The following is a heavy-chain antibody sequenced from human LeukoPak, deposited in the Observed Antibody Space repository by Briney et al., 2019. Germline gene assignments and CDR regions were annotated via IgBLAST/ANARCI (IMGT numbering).Heavy chain of an antibody. CDR1: GYTFTGYY. D-gene: IGHD4-17*01. CDR3: AREVVGDDYGGYDALDI. Sequence: ASVKVSCKASGYTFTGYYMHWVRQAPGQGLEWMGWINPNSGGTNYAQKFQGRVTMTRDTSISTAYMELSRLRSDDTAVYYCAREVVGDDYGGYDALDIWGQGTMVTVSS. CDR2: INPNSGGT. V-gene: IGHV1-2*02. J-gene: IGHJ3*02.